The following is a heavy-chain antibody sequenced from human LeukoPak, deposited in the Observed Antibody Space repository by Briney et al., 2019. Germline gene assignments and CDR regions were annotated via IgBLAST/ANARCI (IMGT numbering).Heavy chain of an antibody. Sequence: GGSLRLSCAASGFVFSTYGMTWVRQAPGQGLEWVSYITSSSTTIYYADSVKGRFTISRDNAESSLYLQMNSPRAEDTAVYYCARVRGSAWYHDYWGQGTLVTVSS. V-gene: IGHV3-48*01. CDR3: ARVRGSAWYHDY. D-gene: IGHD6-19*01. CDR1: GFVFSTYG. J-gene: IGHJ4*02. CDR2: ITSSSTTI.